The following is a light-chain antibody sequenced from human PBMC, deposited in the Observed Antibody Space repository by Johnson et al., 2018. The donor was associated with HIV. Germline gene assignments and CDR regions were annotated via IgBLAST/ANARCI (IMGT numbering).Light chain of an antibody. Sequence: QSVLTQPPSVSAAPGQKVTISCSGSSSNIGNNYVSWYQQLPGTAPKLLIYENTKRPSGIPDRFSGSKSGTSATLGITGLQTGDEADYYCGTWDSSLSAGDVFRTGTKVTVL. V-gene: IGLV1-51*02. J-gene: IGLJ1*01. CDR2: ENT. CDR1: SSNIGNNY. CDR3: GTWDSSLSAGDV.